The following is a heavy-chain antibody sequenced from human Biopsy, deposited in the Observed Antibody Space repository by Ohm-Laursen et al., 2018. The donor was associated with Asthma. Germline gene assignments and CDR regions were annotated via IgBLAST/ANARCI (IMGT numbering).Heavy chain of an antibody. J-gene: IGHJ3*02. CDR1: GYTFINYA. V-gene: IGHV1-3*01. Sequence: ASAKASCKVSGYTFINYAIHWGRQAPGQRLKRMGWFNAANTNTKHTQKFQGRVTITRDTSASTAYMDLSSLRSEDTAVYYSARTYYDFLTGQVNDAFAIWGQGTVVTVSS. CDR2: FNAANTNT. D-gene: IGHD3-9*01. CDR3: ARTYYDFLTGQVNDAFAI.